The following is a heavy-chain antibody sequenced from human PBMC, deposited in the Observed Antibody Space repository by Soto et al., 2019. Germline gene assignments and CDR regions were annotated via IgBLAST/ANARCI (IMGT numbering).Heavy chain of an antibody. J-gene: IGHJ4*02. CDR2: ISGSGGST. CDR1: GFTFSSYA. V-gene: IGHV3-23*01. CDR3: AKRHDSSGYYHDFVSFDY. D-gene: IGHD3-22*01. Sequence: GGSLRLSCAASGFTFSSYAMSWVRQAPGKGLEWVSAISGSGGSTYYADSVKGRFTISRDNSKNTLYLQMNSLRAEDTAVYYCAKRHDSSGYYHDFVSFDYWGQGTLVTVSS.